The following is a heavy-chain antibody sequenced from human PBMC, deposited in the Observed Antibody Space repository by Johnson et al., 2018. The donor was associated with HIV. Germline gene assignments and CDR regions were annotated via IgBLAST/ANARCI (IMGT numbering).Heavy chain of an antibody. CDR1: GFTFSSYA. CDR3: VRGRDSSGDGGAFDI. Sequence: QVQLVESGGGLVQPGGSLRLSCAASGFTFSSYAMHWVRQAPGKGLEYVSAISSNGGSTYYADSVKGRFTISRDNSKNTLYLQMNSLRAEDAAVDYCVRGRDSSGDGGAFDIWGEGTVVTVSS. J-gene: IGHJ3*02. V-gene: IGHV3-64*04. CDR2: ISSNGGST. D-gene: IGHD1-26*01.